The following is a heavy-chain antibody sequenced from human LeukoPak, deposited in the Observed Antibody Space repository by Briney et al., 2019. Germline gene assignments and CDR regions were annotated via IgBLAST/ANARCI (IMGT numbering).Heavy chain of an antibody. CDR3: AKAVGSSGYFSRDAFDI. CDR2: FSGGGSGT. Sequence: PGGALRLSCAAAGFAISTNYMRWGRQAPGKGLEWVAGFSGGGSGTYYADSVRGRFTISRDNSKNTVYLQMNSLRAEDTAIYYCAKAVGSSGYFSRDAFDIWGQGTMVTVSS. V-gene: IGHV3-23*01. D-gene: IGHD3-22*01. J-gene: IGHJ3*02. CDR1: GFAISTNY.